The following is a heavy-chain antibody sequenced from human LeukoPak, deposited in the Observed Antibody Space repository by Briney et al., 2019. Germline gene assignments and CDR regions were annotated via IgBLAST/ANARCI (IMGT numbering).Heavy chain of an antibody. CDR3: ARDEITLGGVIALYYFDY. J-gene: IGHJ4*02. V-gene: IGHV1-18*01. CDR1: GYTFTSYG. D-gene: IGHD3-16*02. Sequence: ASVKVSCKASGYTFTSYGISWVRQAPGQGLEWMGWISAYNGNTNYAQKLQGRVTMTTDTSTSTAYMELRSLRSDDTAVYYCARDEITLGGVIALYYFDYWGQGTLVTVSS. CDR2: ISAYNGNT.